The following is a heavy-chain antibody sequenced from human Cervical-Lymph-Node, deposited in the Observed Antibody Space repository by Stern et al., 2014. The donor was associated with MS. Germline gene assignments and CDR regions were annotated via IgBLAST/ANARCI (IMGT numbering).Heavy chain of an antibody. D-gene: IGHD6-19*01. J-gene: IGHJ4*02. V-gene: IGHV3-11*06. Sequence: VQLVESGGGLVKPGGSLRLSCAASGFSFSDYYMSWIRPAPGQGLEWVPYISGSTSYTKYADSVKGRFTISRDNTKNSLYLQMNSLSAEDTAVYYCARGYSSGWYAGSDYWGQGSLVTVSS. CDR3: ARGYSSGWYAGSDY. CDR2: ISGSTSYT. CDR1: GFSFSDYY.